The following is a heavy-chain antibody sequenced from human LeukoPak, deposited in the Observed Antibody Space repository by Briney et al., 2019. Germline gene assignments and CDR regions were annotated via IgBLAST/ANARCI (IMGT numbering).Heavy chain of an antibody. CDR1: GGSISTYY. CDR2: IYYSGST. D-gene: IGHD6-19*01. V-gene: IGHV4-59*01. CDR3: VRGSGWYLY. Sequence: PAETLSLTCTVSGGSISTYYWSWIRQPPGKGLEWIGYIYYSGSTNYNPSLKSRVTISVDTSKHQHSLKLNSLSAADTAVYYCVRGSGWYLYWGQGTLVTVSS. J-gene: IGHJ4*02.